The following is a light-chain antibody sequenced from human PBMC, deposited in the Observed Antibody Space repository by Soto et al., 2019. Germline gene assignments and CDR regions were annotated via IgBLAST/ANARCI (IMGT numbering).Light chain of an antibody. CDR2: GAS. V-gene: IGKV1-39*01. J-gene: IGKJ5*01. CDR3: QQSSSTPFLGT. CDR1: QSISNY. Sequence: DIQMTQSPSSLSASVGDRVTITCRASQSISNYLNWYQQKPGKAPKLLIYGASSLQSGVPSRFSGIGSETDFTLTITSLQPEYFATYYCQQSSSTPFLGTFGQGTRLEIK.